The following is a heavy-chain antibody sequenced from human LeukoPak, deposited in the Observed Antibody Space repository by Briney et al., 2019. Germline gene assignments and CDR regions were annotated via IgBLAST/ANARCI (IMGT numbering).Heavy chain of an antibody. CDR3: ARDGLGIDY. D-gene: IGHD1-26*01. CDR2: ISSSSSTI. V-gene: IGHV3-48*01. J-gene: IGHJ4*02. CDR1: GFTFSSYS. Sequence: GGSLRLSCAASGFTFSSYSMNWVRQAPGKGLEWVSYISSSSSTIYYADSVEGRFTISRDNAKNSLYLQMNSLRAEDTAVYYCARDGLGIDYWGQGTLVTVSS.